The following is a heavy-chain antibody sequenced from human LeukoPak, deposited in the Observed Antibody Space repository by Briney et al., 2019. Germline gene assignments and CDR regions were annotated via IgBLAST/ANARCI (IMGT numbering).Heavy chain of an antibody. Sequence: KPSETLSLTCAVYGGSFSGYYWSWIRQPPGKGLEWIGEINHSGSTNYNPSLKSRVTISVDTSKNQFSLKPSSVTAADTAVYYCARGIRYSYGFDYWGQGTLVTVSS. CDR3: ARGIRYSYGFDY. CDR1: GGSFSGYY. CDR2: INHSGST. J-gene: IGHJ4*02. V-gene: IGHV4-34*01. D-gene: IGHD5-18*01.